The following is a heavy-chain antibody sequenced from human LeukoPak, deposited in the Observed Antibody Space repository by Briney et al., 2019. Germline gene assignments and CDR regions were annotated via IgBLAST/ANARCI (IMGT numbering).Heavy chain of an antibody. V-gene: IGHV3-74*01. CDR3: AREPHSDYSDHTDSFDI. CDR2: INGDGSST. Sequence: GGSLRPSCAASGFTFSSFWMHWVRHAPGKGLVWVSRINGDGSSTSYADFVEGRFSISRDNAQNTLYLQMHSLRAEDTALYYCAREPHSDYSDHTDSFDIWGQGTMVSVSS. D-gene: IGHD4-17*01. CDR1: GFTFSSFW. J-gene: IGHJ3*02.